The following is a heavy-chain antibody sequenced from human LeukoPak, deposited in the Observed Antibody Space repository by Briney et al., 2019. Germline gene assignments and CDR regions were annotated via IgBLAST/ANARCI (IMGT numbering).Heavy chain of an antibody. D-gene: IGHD3-3*01. V-gene: IGHV1-8*01. CDR3: ARGRSYYDFWSGYYNGGLDAFDI. Sequence: GASVKVSCKASGYTFTSYDINWVRQATGQGLEWMGWMNPNSGNTGYAQKFQGRVTMTRNTSISTAYMELSSLRSEDTAVYYCARGRSYYDFWSGYYNGGLDAFDIWGQGTMVTVSS. CDR2: MNPNSGNT. CDR1: GYTFTSYD. J-gene: IGHJ3*02.